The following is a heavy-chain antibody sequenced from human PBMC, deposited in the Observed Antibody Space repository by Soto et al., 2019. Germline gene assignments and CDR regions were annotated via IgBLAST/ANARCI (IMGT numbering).Heavy chain of an antibody. CDR2: IKQDGSEK. J-gene: IGHJ6*03. Sequence: GSLRLSCAASGFTFSGYWMSWVRQAPGKGLEWVANIKQDGSEKYYVDSVKGRFTISRDNAKNSLYLQMNSLRAEDTAVYYCARDPLGYCSGGXCYSRYYYYYYMDVWGKGTTVTVSS. V-gene: IGHV3-7*01. CDR1: GFTFSGYW. D-gene: IGHD2-15*01. CDR3: ARDPLGYCSGGXCYSRYYYYYYMDV.